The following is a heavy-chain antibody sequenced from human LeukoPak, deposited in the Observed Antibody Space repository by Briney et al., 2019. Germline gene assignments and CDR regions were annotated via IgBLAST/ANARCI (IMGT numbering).Heavy chain of an antibody. Sequence: SSETLSLTCSVSNDSISNYYWTWIRQPPGKGLEWIGYIYYSGSTNYNPSLKSRVTISVDTSKNQFSLKLSSVTAADTAVYYCARGYDILTGSYMDVWGKGTTVTVSS. J-gene: IGHJ6*03. CDR3: ARGYDILTGSYMDV. CDR1: NDSISNYY. D-gene: IGHD3-9*01. CDR2: IYYSGST. V-gene: IGHV4-59*01.